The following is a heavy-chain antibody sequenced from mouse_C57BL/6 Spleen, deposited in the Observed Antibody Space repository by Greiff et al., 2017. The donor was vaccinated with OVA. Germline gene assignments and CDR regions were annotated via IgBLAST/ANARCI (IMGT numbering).Heavy chain of an antibody. Sequence: QVTLKESGPGILQPSQTLSLTCSFSGFSLSTFGMGVGWIRQPSGKGLEWLAHIWWDDDKYYNPALKSRLTISKDTSKNQVFLKIANVDTADTATYYCARIGPDYGSRNWYFDVWGTGTTVTVSS. CDR1: GFSLSTFGMG. CDR3: ARIGPDYGSRNWYFDV. D-gene: IGHD1-1*01. V-gene: IGHV8-8*01. CDR2: IWWDDDK. J-gene: IGHJ1*03.